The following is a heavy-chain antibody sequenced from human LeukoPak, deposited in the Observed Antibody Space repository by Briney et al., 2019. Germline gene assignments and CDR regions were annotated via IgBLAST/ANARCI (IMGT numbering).Heavy chain of an antibody. D-gene: IGHD6-19*01. J-gene: IGHJ6*03. Sequence: GGSLRLSCAASGFTFSSYGMSWVRQAPGKGLEWVSAISGSGGSTYYADSVKGRFTISRDNSKNTLYLQMNSLRAEDTAVYYCASRGGSGSKEFYYMDVWGKGTTVTVSS. V-gene: IGHV3-23*01. CDR2: ISGSGGST. CDR3: ASRGGSGSKEFYYMDV. CDR1: GFTFSSYG.